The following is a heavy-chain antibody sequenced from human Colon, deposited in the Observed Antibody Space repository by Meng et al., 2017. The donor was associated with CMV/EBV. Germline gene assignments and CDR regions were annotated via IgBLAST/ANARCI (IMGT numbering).Heavy chain of an antibody. CDR3: ARVLRVYDFWSGAFYYYGMDV. CDR2: IYYSGST. CDR1: GGPISSYY. J-gene: IGHJ6*02. V-gene: IGHV4-59*01. D-gene: IGHD3-3*01. Sequence: SETLSLTCTVSGGPISSYYWSWIRQPPGKGLEWIGYIYYSGSTNYNPSLKSRVTISVDTSKNQFSLKLSSVTAADTAVYYCARVLRVYDFWSGAFYYYGMDVWGQGTTVTVSS.